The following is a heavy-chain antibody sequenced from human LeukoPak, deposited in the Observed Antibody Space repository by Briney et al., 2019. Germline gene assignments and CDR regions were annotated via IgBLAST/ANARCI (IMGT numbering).Heavy chain of an antibody. J-gene: IGHJ6*03. Sequence: ASVKVSCKASGYTFTGYYMHWVRQAPGQGLEWMGWINPNSGGTKYAQKFQGRVTMTRDTSISTAYMELSRLRPDDTAVYYCARDLQAHWGPPGYYYYMDVWGKGTTVTVSS. D-gene: IGHD7-27*01. CDR1: GYTFTGYY. CDR2: INPNSGGT. V-gene: IGHV1-2*02. CDR3: ARDLQAHWGPPGYYYYMDV.